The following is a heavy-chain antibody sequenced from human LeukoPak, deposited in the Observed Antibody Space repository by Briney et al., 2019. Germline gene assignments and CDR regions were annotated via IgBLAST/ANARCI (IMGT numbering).Heavy chain of an antibody. CDR2: ISSGSSTI. J-gene: IGHJ4*02. D-gene: IGHD6-19*01. CDR1: GFTFSSYS. CDR3: ARGAVAGIYHFDF. Sequence: GGSLRLSCAASGFTFSSYSMNWVRQAPGKGLEWVSYISSGSSTIYYADSVKGQFTISRDNAENSLYLQMNSLRVEDTAVFYCARGAVAGIYHFDFWGQGTLVTVSS. V-gene: IGHV3-48*01.